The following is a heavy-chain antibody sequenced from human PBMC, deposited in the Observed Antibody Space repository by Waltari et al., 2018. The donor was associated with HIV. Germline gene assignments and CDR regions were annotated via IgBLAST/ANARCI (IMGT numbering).Heavy chain of an antibody. CDR3: ARGVGSAYYFDH. J-gene: IGHJ4*02. D-gene: IGHD1-26*01. CDR1: GFTSSSYG. Sequence: EVQLVESGGGLVQPGGSLRLSCTAPGFTSSSYGMHWVRQAPGKGLVWVSVINTDGSGTNYADSVKGRFTISRDNAKNTLYLQMNSLRAEDTAVYYCARGVGSAYYFDHWGQGTLVTVSS. V-gene: IGHV3-74*02. CDR2: INTDGSGT.